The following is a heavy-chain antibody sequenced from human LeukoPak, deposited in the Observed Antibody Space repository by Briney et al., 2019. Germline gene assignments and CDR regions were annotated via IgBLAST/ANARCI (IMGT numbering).Heavy chain of an antibody. CDR3: ARRRTMFGYFAGEFDY. V-gene: IGHV4-39*01. D-gene: IGHD3-10*02. Sequence: SETLSLTCTVSGGSISTSSYYWGWIRQPPGKGLEWIGSVYYSGSTNNNPSLKSRVTISVDTSKNQFSLKLSSVTAADTAVYYCARRRTMFGYFAGEFDYWGQGTLVTVSS. CDR2: VYYSGST. J-gene: IGHJ4*02. CDR1: GGSISTSSYY.